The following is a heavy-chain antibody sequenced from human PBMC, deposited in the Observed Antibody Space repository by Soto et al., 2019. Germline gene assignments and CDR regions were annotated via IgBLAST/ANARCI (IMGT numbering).Heavy chain of an antibody. CDR3: AKDQGRVMMGKDY. CDR1: GFTFSSYG. J-gene: IGHJ4*02. V-gene: IGHV3-30*18. CDR2: ISYDGSNK. Sequence: QVQLVEFGGGVVQPGRSLRLSCAASGFTFSSYGMHWVRQAPGKGLEWVAVISYDGSNKYYADSVKGRFTISRDNSKNTLYLQMNSLRAEDTAVYYCAKDQGRVMMGKDYWGQGTLVTVSS. D-gene: IGHD1-26*01.